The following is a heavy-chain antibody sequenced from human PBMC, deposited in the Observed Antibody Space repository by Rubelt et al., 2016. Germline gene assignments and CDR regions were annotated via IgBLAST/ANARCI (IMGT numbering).Heavy chain of an antibody. CDR2: IFSNDET. Sequence: GKALEWLAHIFSNDETSYSTSLKSRLTISTDTSKSQVVLTMTNMDPVDTATYYCARISVAAAGQPFDYWGQGTLVTVSS. J-gene: IGHJ4*02. CDR3: ARISVAAAGQPFDY. D-gene: IGHD6-13*01. V-gene: IGHV2-26*01.